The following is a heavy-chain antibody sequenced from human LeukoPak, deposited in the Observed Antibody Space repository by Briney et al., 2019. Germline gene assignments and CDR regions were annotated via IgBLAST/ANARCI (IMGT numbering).Heavy chain of an antibody. Sequence: GGSLRLSCAASGFTFNNYAMCWVRQAPGKGLEWVSAIIRSGGTYYADSVEGRFTISRDNSKNTLYLEMNSLRAEDTAVYYCAKDLTLYGDFPYFDYWGRGTLVTVSS. CDR1: GFTFNNYA. V-gene: IGHV3-23*01. J-gene: IGHJ4*02. D-gene: IGHD2-21*01. CDR2: IIRSGGT. CDR3: AKDLTLYGDFPYFDY.